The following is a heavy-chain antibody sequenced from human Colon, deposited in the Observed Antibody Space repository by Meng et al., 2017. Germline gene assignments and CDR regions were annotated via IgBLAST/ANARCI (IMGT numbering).Heavy chain of an antibody. CDR3: CGGIAGTGRPLYFDY. CDR1: AGPFTSGNF. CDR2: IYDYGRT. J-gene: IGHJ4*02. D-gene: IGHD1-14*01. Sequence: QLPLQTQGPGLLKPSWTLSLPVSFSAGPFTSGNFCGWGRQTPGKGLEWIGEIYDYGRTNYNPSLMSRVTISIDKSKSQFSLDLSSVIAADTAVYYCCGGIAGTGRPLYFDYWGQGTLVTVSS. V-gene: IGHV4-4*02.